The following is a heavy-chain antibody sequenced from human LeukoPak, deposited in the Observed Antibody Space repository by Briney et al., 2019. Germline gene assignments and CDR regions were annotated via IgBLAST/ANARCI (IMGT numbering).Heavy chain of an antibody. CDR1: GYRFTTYS. CDR3: VRALHHNNGWFLIGDFDY. CDR2: ISAYNNNT. Sequence: ASVTVSCKTSGYRFTTYSVSWVRQAPGQGLEGMGWISAYNNNTDFAQKFQDRVTLTTDTSTSTAYMELRSLRSDDSAVYYCVRALHHNNGWFLIGDFDYWGQGTLVTVSS. V-gene: IGHV1-18*01. J-gene: IGHJ4*02. D-gene: IGHD6-19*01.